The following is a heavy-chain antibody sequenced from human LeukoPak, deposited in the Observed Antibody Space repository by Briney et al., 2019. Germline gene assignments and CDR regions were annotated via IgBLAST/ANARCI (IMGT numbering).Heavy chain of an antibody. Sequence: GGSLRLSCAASGFTFSSYGMHWVRQAPGKGLEWVAFIQYDGSNKYYADSVKGRFTISRDNSKNTLYLQMNSLRAEDTAVYYCAKDRYSSGWDTPLDYWGQGTLVTVSS. CDR1: GFTFSSYG. J-gene: IGHJ4*02. CDR3: AKDRYSSGWDTPLDY. V-gene: IGHV3-30*02. CDR2: IQYDGSNK. D-gene: IGHD6-19*01.